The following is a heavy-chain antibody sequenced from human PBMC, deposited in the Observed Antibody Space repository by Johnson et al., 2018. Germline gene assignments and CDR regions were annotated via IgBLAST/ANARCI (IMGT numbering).Heavy chain of an antibody. J-gene: IGHJ6*02. CDR3: TKITDILTGYPPGVGMDV. Sequence: VQLQESGGGLEQPGGSLRLSCEVSGFTFSKYAMSWVRQAPGKGLEWVSVISSGGNNDYEDSVKGRFIISRANSMNTLYLQINSMRAEDTAVYYCTKITDILTGYPPGVGMDVWGQGTTVTVSS. V-gene: IGHV3-23*01. D-gene: IGHD3-9*01. CDR2: ISSGGNN. CDR1: GFTFSKYA.